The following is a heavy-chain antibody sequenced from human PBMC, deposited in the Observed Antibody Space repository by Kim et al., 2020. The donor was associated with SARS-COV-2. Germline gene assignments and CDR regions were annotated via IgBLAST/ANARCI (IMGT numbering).Heavy chain of an antibody. CDR2: ISGSGRST. J-gene: IGHJ4*02. CDR1: GFTFSAYA. D-gene: IGHD6-25*01. V-gene: IGHV3-23*01. CDR3: AKDFRTFPGSHFDN. Sequence: GGSLRLSCVASGFTFSAYAMTWVRQAPGKGLEWVSGISGSGRSTYYADSVRGRFTISRDNSNNTSYLHMNSLRAEDTALYYCAKDFRTFPGSHFDNLGQGTRVTVSS.